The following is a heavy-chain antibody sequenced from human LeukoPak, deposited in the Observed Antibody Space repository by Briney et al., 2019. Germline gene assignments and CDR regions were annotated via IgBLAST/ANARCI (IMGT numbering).Heavy chain of an antibody. Sequence: ASVKVSCKASGYTFTSYAMNWVRQAPGQGLEWMGWIKPNSGGTTYAQKFQGWVTMTRDTSVNTAYMELSRLKPDDTAVYYCAREGGIAASQGFDIWGQGTMVTVSS. V-gene: IGHV1-2*04. CDR3: AREGGIAASQGFDI. J-gene: IGHJ3*02. CDR1: GYTFTSYA. CDR2: IKPNSGGT. D-gene: IGHD2-21*01.